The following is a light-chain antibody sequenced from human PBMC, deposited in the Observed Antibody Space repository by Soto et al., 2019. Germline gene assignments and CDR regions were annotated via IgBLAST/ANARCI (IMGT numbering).Light chain of an antibody. CDR1: QSVSSY. CDR2: DAS. J-gene: IGKJ4*01. CDR3: QQRSHWPPGVT. V-gene: IGKV3-11*01. Sequence: EIVLTQSPATLSLSPWQIATLSCRASQSVSSYLAWYQQKPGQAHRLLIYDASNRATGIPARFSGSGSVTGITLPISSLEPEDLADYYCQQRSHWPPGVTFGGGTKVEIK.